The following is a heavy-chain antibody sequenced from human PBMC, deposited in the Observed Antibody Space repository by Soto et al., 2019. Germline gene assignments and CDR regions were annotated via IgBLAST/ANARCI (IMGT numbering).Heavy chain of an antibody. CDR3: ARKYFDTTGYYSYSFDY. V-gene: IGHV5-51*01. CDR1: GYRFASYW. Sequence: GESLKLSCKASGYRFASYWISWVRQTPEKGLEWMGIISPGDSDTRYSPSFQGQVTISADKSINTAYLQWSSLKASDTAIYYWARKYFDTTGYYSYSFDYWGQGTLVTVSS. J-gene: IGHJ4*02. CDR2: ISPGDSDT. D-gene: IGHD3-22*01.